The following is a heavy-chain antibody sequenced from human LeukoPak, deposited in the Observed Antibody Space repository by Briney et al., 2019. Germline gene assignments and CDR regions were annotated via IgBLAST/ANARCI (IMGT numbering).Heavy chain of an antibody. V-gene: IGHV4-61*08. CDR3: AKSSGSWEGFDY. J-gene: IGHJ4*02. CDR2: IYTSGST. CDR1: GGSISSGGYY. Sequence: SETLSLTCTVSGGSISSGGYYWSWIRQHPGKGLEWIGYIYTSGSTNYNPSLKSRVTISVDTSKDQFSLKLSSVTAADTAVYYCAKSSGSWEGFDYWGQGTLVTVSS. D-gene: IGHD1-26*01.